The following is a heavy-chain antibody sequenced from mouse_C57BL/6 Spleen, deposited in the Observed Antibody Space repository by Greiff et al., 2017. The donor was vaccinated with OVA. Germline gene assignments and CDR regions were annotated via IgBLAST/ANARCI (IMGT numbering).Heavy chain of an antibody. CDR3: ARGGLLRHGPWWYFDD. V-gene: IGHV1-39*01. CDR2: INPYYGTT. D-gene: IGHD2-12*01. Sequence: EVPLQQSGPELVKPGASVKLSCKASGYSFTDYYMNWVKQSHGKSLEWIGLINPYYGTTSYNQKFKGKATLTVDTSSSTAYMQLNSLTSEDSAVYYGARGGLLRHGPWWYFDDWGTGTTVTVSS. J-gene: IGHJ1*03. CDR1: GYSFTDYY.